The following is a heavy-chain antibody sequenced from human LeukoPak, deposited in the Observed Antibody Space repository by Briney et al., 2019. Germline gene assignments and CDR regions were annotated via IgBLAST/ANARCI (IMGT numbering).Heavy chain of an antibody. Sequence: PSQTLSLTCTVSGGSLSSGSDYWSWIRQSAGKGLEWIGSIYASGSTNYNPSLKSRVTISVDTSKNQFSLKLSSVTAADTAVYYCARSGYSNFDYWGQGTLVTVSS. CDR2: IYASGST. CDR1: GGSLSSGSDY. CDR3: ARSGYSNFDY. D-gene: IGHD3-3*01. V-gene: IGHV4-61*02. J-gene: IGHJ4*02.